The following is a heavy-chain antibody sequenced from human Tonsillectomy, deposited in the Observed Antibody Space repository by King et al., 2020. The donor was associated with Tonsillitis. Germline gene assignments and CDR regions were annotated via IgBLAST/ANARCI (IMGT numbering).Heavy chain of an antibody. CDR3: ARVYCSSTTCPLIFDY. V-gene: IGHV4-38-2*01. J-gene: IGHJ4*02. CDR2: IYHGRST. CDR1: GYSITSDFY. D-gene: IGHD2-2*01. Sequence: QLQESGPGLVKPSETLSLTCAVSGYSITSDFYWGCIRQPPGKGLEWIGNIYHGRSTYCNPSLKSRVTISLDTSKNQFSLKLSSVTAADTAVYYCARVYCSSTTCPLIFDYWGQGTLVTVSS.